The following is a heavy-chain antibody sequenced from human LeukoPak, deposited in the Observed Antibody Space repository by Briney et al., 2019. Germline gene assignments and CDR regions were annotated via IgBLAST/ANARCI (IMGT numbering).Heavy chain of an antibody. J-gene: IGHJ4*02. D-gene: IGHD6-6*01. CDR2: ISGDGSST. Sequence: PLRSLRLSCAASGFTFRNHWMHWVRHTPGKGLVWVSRISGDGSSTTYADSVKGRFTISRDNAKNTLYLQMNNLRAEDTAMYYCARDQRVTGRPDIDYWGQGT. CDR1: GFTFRNHW. CDR3: ARDQRVTGRPDIDY. V-gene: IGHV3-74*03.